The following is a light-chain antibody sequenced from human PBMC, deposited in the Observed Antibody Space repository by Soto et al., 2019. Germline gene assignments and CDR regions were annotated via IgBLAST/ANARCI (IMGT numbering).Light chain of an antibody. CDR1: SSDVGSYNL. CDR3: CSYAGGRTYV. V-gene: IGLV2-23*01. Sequence: QSALTQPASVSGSPGQSITISCTGTSSDVGSYNLVSWYQYHPGKAPKLIIYEDAKRPSGVSNRFSGSKSGYTASLPISGLQAEDEADFYCCSYAGGRTYVFGPGTKLTVL. CDR2: EDA. J-gene: IGLJ1*01.